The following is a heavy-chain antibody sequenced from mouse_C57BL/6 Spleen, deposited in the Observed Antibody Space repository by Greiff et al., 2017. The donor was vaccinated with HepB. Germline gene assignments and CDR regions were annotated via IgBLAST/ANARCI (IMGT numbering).Heavy chain of an antibody. Sequence: VQLVESGAELVKPGASVKISCKASGYAFSSYWMNWVKQRPGKGLEWIGQIYPGDGDTNYNGKFKGKATLTADKSSSTAYMQLSSLTSEDSAVYFCARKDYGNYVLYFDVWGTGTTVTVSS. V-gene: IGHV1-80*01. D-gene: IGHD2-1*01. CDR1: GYAFSSYW. CDR2: IYPGDGDT. J-gene: IGHJ1*03. CDR3: ARKDYGNYVLYFDV.